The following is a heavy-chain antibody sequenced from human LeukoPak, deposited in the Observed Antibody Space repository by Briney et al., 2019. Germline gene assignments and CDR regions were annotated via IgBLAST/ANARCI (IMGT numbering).Heavy chain of an antibody. CDR2: IIPIFGTA. CDR3: AGASINLTYYYDSSGFDYFDY. Sequence: ASVKVSCKASGGTFISYAISWVRQAPGQGLEWMGRIIPIFGTANYVQKFQGRVTITTDESTSTAYMELSSLRSEDTAVYYCAGASINLTYYYDSSGFDYFDYWGQGTLVTVSS. J-gene: IGHJ4*02. D-gene: IGHD3-22*01. CDR1: GGTFISYA. V-gene: IGHV1-69*05.